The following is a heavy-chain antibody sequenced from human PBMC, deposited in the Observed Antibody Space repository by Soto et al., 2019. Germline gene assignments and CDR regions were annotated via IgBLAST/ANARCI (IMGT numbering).Heavy chain of an antibody. D-gene: IGHD1-1*01. CDR2: ISGSGDAT. CDR3: VKASWRQQGDAFDV. J-gene: IGHJ3*01. Sequence: PGGSLRLSCAVSGFTFSNYAMTWVRQAPGKGPEWVSSISGSGDATYYPDSVKGRFTISRDNSKNTVYLQMNSLRAEDTAVYYCVKASWRQQGDAFDVWAQGTMVTVSS. CDR1: GFTFSNYA. V-gene: IGHV3-23*01.